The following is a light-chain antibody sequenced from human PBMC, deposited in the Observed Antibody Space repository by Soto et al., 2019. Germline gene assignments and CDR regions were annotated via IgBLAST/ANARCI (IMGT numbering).Light chain of an antibody. Sequence: EIVLTQSPATLSLSPGERATLSCRASQSVSSYLAWYQQKPGQAPRLLIYDASNRATGIPARFSGSGSGTDFTLTISSLEAEDFAVYYCQQRGNWPPTFGQGTKVEIK. CDR2: DAS. CDR3: QQRGNWPPT. CDR1: QSVSSY. J-gene: IGKJ1*01. V-gene: IGKV3-11*01.